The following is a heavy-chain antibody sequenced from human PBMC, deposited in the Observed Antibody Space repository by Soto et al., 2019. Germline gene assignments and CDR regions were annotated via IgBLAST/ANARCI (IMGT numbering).Heavy chain of an antibody. J-gene: IGHJ5*02. CDR3: AGMPYTSGLRFDP. CDR1: GDSYSISTYS. Sequence: SETLSLTXNMSGDSYSISTYSWSWIRQPPGKALQWIGFIYQSGVTSYNPSLASRVSISLDRSNNQCSLKLKSVTAADTAVYFCAGMPYTSGLRFDPWGPGTLVTVSS. CDR2: IYQSGVT. V-gene: IGHV4-30-2*01. D-gene: IGHD6-19*01.